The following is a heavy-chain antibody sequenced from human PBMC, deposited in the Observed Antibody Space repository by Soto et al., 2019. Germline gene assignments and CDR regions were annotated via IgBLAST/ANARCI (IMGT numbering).Heavy chain of an antibody. CDR3: ARDFYGSGFPGGY. D-gene: IGHD3-10*01. CDR2: IIPIFGTA. Sequence: ASVKLSCKASGGTFSSYAISWVRQAPGQGLEWMGGIIPIFGTANYAQKFQGRVTITADESTSTAYMELSSLRSEDTAVYYCARDFYGSGFPGGYWGQGTLVTVSS. J-gene: IGHJ4*02. CDR1: GGTFSSYA. V-gene: IGHV1-69*13.